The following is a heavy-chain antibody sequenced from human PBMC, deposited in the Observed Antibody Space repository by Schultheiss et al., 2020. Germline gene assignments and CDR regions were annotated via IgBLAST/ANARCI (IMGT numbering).Heavy chain of an antibody. CDR1: GFTFSSYG. D-gene: IGHD3-22*01. V-gene: IGHV3-30*03. CDR3: ARDLPYYYDSSGYYRPRGVYYGLDV. J-gene: IGHJ6*02. Sequence: GESLKISCAASGFTFSSYGMHWVRQAPGKGLEWVAVISYDGSNKYYADSVKGRFTISRDNSKNTLYLQMNSLRAEDTAVYYCARDLPYYYDSSGYYRPRGVYYGLDVWGQGTTVTVSS. CDR2: ISYDGSNK.